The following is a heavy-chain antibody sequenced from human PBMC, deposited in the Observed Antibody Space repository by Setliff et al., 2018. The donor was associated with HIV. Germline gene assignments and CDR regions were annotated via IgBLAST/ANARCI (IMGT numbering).Heavy chain of an antibody. CDR2: INHSGST. J-gene: IGHJ4*02. CDR1: GGSFSGYY. Sequence: PSETLSLTCAVYGGSFSGYYWSWIRQPPGKGLEWIGEINHSGSTNYNPSLKSRVTISVDTSKNQFSLKLNSVTASDTAVYYCARAAAGNTGPFDLWGQGSPVTVSS. CDR3: ARAAAGNTGPFDL. D-gene: IGHD4-17*01. V-gene: IGHV4-34*01.